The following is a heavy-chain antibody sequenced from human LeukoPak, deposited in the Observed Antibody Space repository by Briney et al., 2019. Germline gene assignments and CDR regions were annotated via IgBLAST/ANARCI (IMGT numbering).Heavy chain of an antibody. CDR1: GFTFSSYG. CDR3: AKDKNVYCTNGVCYAGFADY. D-gene: IGHD2-8*01. V-gene: IGHV3-30*02. J-gene: IGHJ4*02. Sequence: GGSLRLSCAASGFTFSSYGMHWVRQAPGKGLEWVAFIRYDGSNKYYADSVKGRFTISRDNPKNTLYLQMNSLRAEDTAVYYCAKDKNVYCTNGVCYAGFADYWGQGTLVTVSS. CDR2: IRYDGSNK.